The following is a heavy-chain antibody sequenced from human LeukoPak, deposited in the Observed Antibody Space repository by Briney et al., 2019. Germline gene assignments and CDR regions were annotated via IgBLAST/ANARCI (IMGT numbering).Heavy chain of an antibody. Sequence: ASVKVSCKASGYTFTNYAMHWVRQAPGQRLEWMGWINAGHGNTKYSQEFQGRVTITRDTSASTAYMELSSLRSEDTAVYYCASSEGAVAADDPFDYWGQGTLVTVSS. CDR1: GYTFTNYA. CDR3: ASSEGAVAADDPFDY. V-gene: IGHV1-3*03. J-gene: IGHJ4*02. CDR2: INAGHGNT. D-gene: IGHD6-19*01.